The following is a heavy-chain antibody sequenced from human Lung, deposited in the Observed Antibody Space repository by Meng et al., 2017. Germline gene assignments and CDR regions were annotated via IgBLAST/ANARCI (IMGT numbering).Heavy chain of an antibody. CDR1: GGSFIDYY. J-gene: IGHJ4*02. D-gene: IGHD4-11*01. CDR2: INHSGST. CDR3: ARGPTTMAHDFDY. V-gene: IGHV4-34*01. Sequence: VQLHPLGDVLWNPSATLSLTCVFSGGSFIDYYGSWIRQPPGKGREWIGEINHSGSTNYNPSLESRATISVDTSQNNLSLKLSSVTAADSAVYYCARGPTTMAHDFDYWGQGTLVTVSS.